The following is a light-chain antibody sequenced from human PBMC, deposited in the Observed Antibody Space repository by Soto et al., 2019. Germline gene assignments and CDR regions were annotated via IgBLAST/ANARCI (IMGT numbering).Light chain of an antibody. CDR1: QSISSW. V-gene: IGKV1-5*03. J-gene: IGKJ5*01. CDR3: QQYKAYAST. Sequence: VGDRVTITCRASQSISSWLAWYQQKPGKAPKLLIYKASSLESGVPSRFSGSGSGTEFTLTISSLQPDDLATYYCQQYKAYASTFGQGTRLEIK. CDR2: KAS.